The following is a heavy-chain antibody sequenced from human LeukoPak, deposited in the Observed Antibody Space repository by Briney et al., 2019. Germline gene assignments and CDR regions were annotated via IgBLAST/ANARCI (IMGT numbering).Heavy chain of an antibody. V-gene: IGHV4-4*02. J-gene: IGHJ5*02. CDR1: GGSISSSNW. CDR2: IYHSGST. Sequence: SETLSLTCAVSGGSISSSNWWSWVRQPPGKGLEWIGEIYHSGSTNYNPSLKRRVTISVDKTKNQFSLKLSSVTAADTAVYYCASNEYYYDSPSFDPWGQGTLVTVSS. D-gene: IGHD3-22*01. CDR3: ASNEYYYDSPSFDP.